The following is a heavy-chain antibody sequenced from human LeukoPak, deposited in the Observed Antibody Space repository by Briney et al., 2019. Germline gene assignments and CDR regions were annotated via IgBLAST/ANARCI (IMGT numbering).Heavy chain of an antibody. CDR2: IYYSGST. CDR1: GGSISSGGYY. J-gene: IGHJ4*02. Sequence: SQTLSLTCTVSGGSISSGGYYWSWIRQHPGKGLEWIGYIYYSGSTYYNPSLKSRVTISVDRSKNQFSLKLSSVTAADTAVYYCAREVDGDYYFDYWGQGTLVTVSS. D-gene: IGHD4-17*01. V-gene: IGHV4-31*03. CDR3: AREVDGDYYFDY.